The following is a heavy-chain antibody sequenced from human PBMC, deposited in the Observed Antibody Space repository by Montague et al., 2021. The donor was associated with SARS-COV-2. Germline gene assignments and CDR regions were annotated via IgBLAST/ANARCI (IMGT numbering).Heavy chain of an antibody. Sequence: SETLSLTCTVSGDSISTSYWAWIRQPPGKGVEWNGYVYYSGRSSYNSSLNSRVTIPVDMSKNKVPLNLRSLLAADSAMNFCVRADGLDPDTPNLYYYKGIALGGQGTTVNAS. V-gene: IGHV4-59*01. CDR2: VYYSGRS. D-gene: IGHD3/OR15-3a*01. CDR1: GDSISTSY. J-gene: IGHJ6*02. CDR3: VRADGLDPDTPNLYYYKGIAL.